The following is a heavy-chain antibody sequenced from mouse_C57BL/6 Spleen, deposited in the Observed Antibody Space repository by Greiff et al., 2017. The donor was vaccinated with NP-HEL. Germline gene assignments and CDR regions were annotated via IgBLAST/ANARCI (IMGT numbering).Heavy chain of an antibody. CDR3: ARHEGFITTGGYAMDY. Sequence: QQSCKASGYTFTEYTIHWVKQRSGQGLEWIGWFYPGSGSIKYNEKFKDKATLTADKSSSTVYMELSRLTSEDSTVYFCARHEGFITTGGYAMDYWGQGTSVTVSS. V-gene: IGHV1-62-2*01. CDR1: GYTFTEYT. CDR2: FYPGSGSI. D-gene: IGHD1-1*01. J-gene: IGHJ4*01.